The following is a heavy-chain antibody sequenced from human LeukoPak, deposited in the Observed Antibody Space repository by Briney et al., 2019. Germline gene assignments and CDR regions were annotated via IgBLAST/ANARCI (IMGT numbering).Heavy chain of an antibody. CDR2: INPSGGST. V-gene: IGHV1-46*01. J-gene: IGHJ4*02. Sequence: ASVNVSCKASGYTFTSYYMHWVRQAPGQGLEWMGIINPSGGSTSYAQKLQGRVTMTTDTSTGTAHMELRGLRSDDTAVYYCARDPGSGMLDYWGQGTLVTVSS. CDR1: GYTFTSYY. D-gene: IGHD3-10*01. CDR3: ARDPGSGMLDY.